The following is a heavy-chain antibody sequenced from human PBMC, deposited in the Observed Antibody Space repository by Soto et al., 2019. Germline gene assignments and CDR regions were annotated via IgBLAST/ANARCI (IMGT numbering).Heavy chain of an antibody. CDR3: ARGGGSTKVDY. Sequence: QVQLQESGPGLVKPSQTLSLTCTVSGGSITSSGYYWSWIRQHPGEGLEWIGFTSNSGSTSYNPSLKGRVTISVDTSSNQFSLNLTSVTAADTAFYYCARGGGSTKVDYWGQGTLVTVSP. V-gene: IGHV4-31*03. CDR2: TSNSGST. CDR1: GGSITSSGYY. D-gene: IGHD2-2*01. J-gene: IGHJ4*02.